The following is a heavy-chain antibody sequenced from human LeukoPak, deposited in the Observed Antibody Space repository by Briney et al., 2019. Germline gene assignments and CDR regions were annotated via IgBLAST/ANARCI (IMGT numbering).Heavy chain of an antibody. CDR1: GLTVSNTY. Sequence: GGSLRLSCAASGLTVSNTYMSWVRQAPGKGLEWVSIIYSGGSPYYADSVKGRFTISRDNSKNTLYLQMNSLRAEDTAVYYCASKWGFDYWGQGTLVTVSS. CDR2: IYSGGSP. V-gene: IGHV3-53*01. CDR3: ASKWGFDY. J-gene: IGHJ4*02. D-gene: IGHD7-27*01.